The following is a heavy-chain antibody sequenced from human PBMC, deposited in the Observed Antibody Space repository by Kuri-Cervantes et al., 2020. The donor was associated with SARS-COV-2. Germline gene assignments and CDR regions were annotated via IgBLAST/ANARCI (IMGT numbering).Heavy chain of an antibody. J-gene: IGHJ4*02. V-gene: IGHV4-34*01. D-gene: IGHD4-17*01. CDR2: INHSGST. Sequence: ESLKISRTVSGGSISSYYWSWIRQPPGKGLEWIGEINHSGSTNYNPSLKSRVTVSVDTSKNQFSLKLSSVTAADTAVYYCARDLGYGDPGDWGQGTLVTVSS. CDR3: ARDLGYGDPGD. CDR1: GGSISSYY.